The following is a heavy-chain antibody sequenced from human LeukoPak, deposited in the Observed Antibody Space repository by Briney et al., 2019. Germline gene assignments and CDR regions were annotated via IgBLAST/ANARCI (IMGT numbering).Heavy chain of an antibody. CDR2: IYTSGST. J-gene: IGHJ6*03. V-gene: IGHV4-61*02. Sequence: SQTLSLTCTVSGGSISSGSYYWSWIRQPAGKGLEWIGRIYTSGSTNYNPSLKGRVTISVDTSKNQFSLKLSSVTAADTAVYYCARASGYRYYYYYYMDVWGKGTTVTVSS. CDR3: ARASGYRYYYYYYMDV. D-gene: IGHD3-22*01. CDR1: GGSISSGSYY.